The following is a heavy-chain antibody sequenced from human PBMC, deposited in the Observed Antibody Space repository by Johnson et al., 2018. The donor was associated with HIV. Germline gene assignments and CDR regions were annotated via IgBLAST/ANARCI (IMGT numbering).Heavy chain of an antibody. CDR3: ARGGITFGGVIAPGAFDI. CDR2: IKQDGSEK. J-gene: IGHJ3*02. Sequence: WVANIKQDGSEKYYVDSVKGRFTISRDNAKNSLYLQMGSLRAEDMAVYYCARGGITFGGVIAPGAFDIWGQGTMVTVSS. V-gene: IGHV3-7*01. D-gene: IGHD3-16*02.